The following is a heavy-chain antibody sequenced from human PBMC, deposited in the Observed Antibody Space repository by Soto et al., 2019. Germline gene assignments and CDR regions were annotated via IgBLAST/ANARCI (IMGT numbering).Heavy chain of an antibody. CDR1: GFTFSSYA. CDR2: ISYDGSNK. V-gene: IGHV3-30-3*01. CDR3: ARAVTYGGNRFFDY. J-gene: IGHJ4*02. Sequence: QVQLVESGGGVVQPGRSLRLSCAACGFTFSSYAMHWVRQAPGKGLEWVAVISYDGSNKYYADSVKGRFTISRDNSKNTLYLQMNSLRAEDTAVYYCARAVTYGGNRFFDYWGQGTLVTVSS. D-gene: IGHD2-15*01.